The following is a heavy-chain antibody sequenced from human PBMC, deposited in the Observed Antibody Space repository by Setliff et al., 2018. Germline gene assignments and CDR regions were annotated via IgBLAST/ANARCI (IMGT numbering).Heavy chain of an antibody. D-gene: IGHD3-16*01. V-gene: IGHV3-7*01. J-gene: IGHJ4*02. CDR2: IKQDGSEK. CDR1: GFTFSRYW. CDR3: ARDGGEY. Sequence: AGGSLRLSCAASGFTFSRYWMSWVRQAPGKGLEWVANIKQDGSEKYYVDSVKGRFTISRDNAKNSLYLQMNSLRAEDTAVYCCARDGGEYWGQGTLVTVSS.